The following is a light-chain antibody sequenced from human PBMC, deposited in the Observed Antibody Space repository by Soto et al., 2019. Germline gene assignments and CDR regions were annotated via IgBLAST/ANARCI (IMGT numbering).Light chain of an antibody. CDR3: AAWDDSLSALL. V-gene: IGLV1-44*01. CDR2: SNN. J-gene: IGLJ2*01. CDR1: SSNIGSNT. Sequence: QSVLTQPPSASGTPGQRVTISCSGSSSNIGSNTVNWYRQLPGTAPKLLIYSNNQRPSGVPDRFSGSKSATSASLAISGLQSEDEADYYCAAWDDSLSALLFGGGTKVTVL.